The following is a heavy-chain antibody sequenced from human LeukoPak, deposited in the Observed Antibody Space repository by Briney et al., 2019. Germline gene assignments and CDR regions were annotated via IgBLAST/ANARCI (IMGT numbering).Heavy chain of an antibody. CDR1: GFSVSNYG. J-gene: IGHJ4*02. V-gene: IGHV3-7*01. D-gene: IGHD7-27*01. Sequence: QPGGSLRLSCAASGFSVSNYGISWVRPDAVKGLEWVTNIKRDGSEKNYVDSGKSRFSISTENAKNSLILQMNSLRDEDTAVYYCARGVWAPFDSWGQGTLVSVSS. CDR2: IKRDGSEK. CDR3: ARGVWAPFDS.